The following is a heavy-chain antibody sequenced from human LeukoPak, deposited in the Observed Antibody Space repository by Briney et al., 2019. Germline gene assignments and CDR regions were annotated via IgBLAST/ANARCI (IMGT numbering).Heavy chain of an antibody. V-gene: IGHV3-66*01. Sequence: GGSLRLSCAASGFSFNIHYMAWVRQAPEKGLEWVSVIYSGGDTYYADSVKGRFTIARDNSKKTLYLQMNNLRVDDTAVYYCARVQFRWFDPWGQGTLVTVSS. J-gene: IGHJ5*02. CDR1: GFSFNIHY. D-gene: IGHD6-19*01. CDR2: IYSGGDT. CDR3: ARVQFRWFDP.